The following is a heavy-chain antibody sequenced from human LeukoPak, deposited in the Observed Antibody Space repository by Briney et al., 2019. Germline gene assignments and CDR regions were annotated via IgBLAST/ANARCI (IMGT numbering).Heavy chain of an antibody. Sequence: HPGGSLRLSCAASGFTFSSYAMHWVRQAPGKGLEWVAVISYDGSDKYYPDPVKGRFTISRDNSENTLYLQMNSLRADDTAVYYCAKDGGMATFHFDYWGQGTLVTVSS. CDR3: AKDGGMATFHFDY. D-gene: IGHD5-24*01. J-gene: IGHJ4*02. CDR1: GFTFSSYA. V-gene: IGHV3-30*18. CDR2: ISYDGSDK.